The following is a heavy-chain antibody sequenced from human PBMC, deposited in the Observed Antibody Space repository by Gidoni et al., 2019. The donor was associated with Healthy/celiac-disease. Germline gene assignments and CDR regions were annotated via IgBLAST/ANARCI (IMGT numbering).Heavy chain of an antibody. CDR2: IKEDGTEK. V-gene: IGHV3-7*04. J-gene: IGHJ1*01. CDR3: ARDMNGKH. Sequence: GFTFSNYWMSWVRQAPGKGLEWVANIKEDGTEKYYVDSVKGRFNISRDNAKNSVYLQMNSLRAEDAAVYYCARDMNGKHWGQGTLVTVSS. CDR1: GFTFSNYW. D-gene: IGHD1-1*01.